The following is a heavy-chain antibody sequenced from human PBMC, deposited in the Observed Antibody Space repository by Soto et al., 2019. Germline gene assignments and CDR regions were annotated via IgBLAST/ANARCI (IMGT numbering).Heavy chain of an antibody. Sequence: SLTLSLTSAISWDSFSSNTASCNCIRQSPSRGLEWLGRTYFRSKWYNDYAVSVKSRIIINPDTSNNQFSLQLNSVTPEDTAVYFRAKGDNLGPKTGYAFDPWGQGIMVTVSS. CDR3: AKGDNLGPKTGYAFDP. V-gene: IGHV6-1*01. J-gene: IGHJ5*02. CDR1: WDSFSSNTAS. D-gene: IGHD5-12*01. CDR2: TYFRSKWYN.